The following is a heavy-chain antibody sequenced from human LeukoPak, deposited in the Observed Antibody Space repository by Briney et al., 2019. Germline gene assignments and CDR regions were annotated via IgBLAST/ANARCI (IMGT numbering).Heavy chain of an antibody. J-gene: IGHJ4*02. D-gene: IGHD5-12*01. V-gene: IGHV1-2*02. CDR2: INPNSGGT. CDR1: GYTFTGYY. Sequence: ASMKVSCKASGYTFTGYYMHWVRQAPGQGLEWMGWINPNSGGTNYAQKFQGRVTMTRDTSISTAYMELSSLRSDDTAVYYCARADGYNVYFDYWGQGTLVTVSS. CDR3: ARADGYNVYFDY.